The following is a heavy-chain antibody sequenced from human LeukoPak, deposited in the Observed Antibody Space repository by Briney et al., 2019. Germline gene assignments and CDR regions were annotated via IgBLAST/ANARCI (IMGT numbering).Heavy chain of an antibody. V-gene: IGHV3-23*01. CDR3: AELGITMIGGV. D-gene: IGHD3-10*02. CDR2: ISGSGATT. Sequence: PGGSLRLSGAASGFTFSNYAMSWVRQAPGKGLEWVSAISGSGATTYYADSVKGRFTISRDTSKNTLYLLMNSLRAEDTAVYYCAELGITMIGGVWGKGTTVTISS. CDR1: GFTFSNYA. J-gene: IGHJ6*04.